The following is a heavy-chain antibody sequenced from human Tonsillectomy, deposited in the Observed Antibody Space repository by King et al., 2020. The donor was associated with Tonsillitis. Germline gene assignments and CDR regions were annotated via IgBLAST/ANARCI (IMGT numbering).Heavy chain of an antibody. D-gene: IGHD5-12*01. J-gene: IGHJ6*02. CDR2: IYYSGST. Sequence: VQLQESGPGLVKPSETLSLTCTVSGGSISSYYWSWIRQPPGKGLEWIGYIYYSGSTNYNPSLKSRVTISGDTSKNQFSLKLSSVTAADTAVYYCARVKVATMWGGYHYGMDVWGQGTTVTVAS. V-gene: IGHV4-59*01. CDR1: GGSISSYY. CDR3: ARVKVATMWGGYHYGMDV.